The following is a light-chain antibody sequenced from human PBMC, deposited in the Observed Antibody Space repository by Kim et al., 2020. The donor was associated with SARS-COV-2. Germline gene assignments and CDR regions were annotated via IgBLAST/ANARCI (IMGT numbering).Light chain of an antibody. Sequence: ASVGDRVTITCRASQSIYSYLAWYQQKPGNVPKILIYKASTLESGVPSRCSGSESGTEFTLTISSLQPDDFATYYCQQFYTYPITFGQGTRLEIK. CDR3: QQFYTYPIT. CDR2: KAS. CDR1: QSIYSY. V-gene: IGKV1-5*03. J-gene: IGKJ5*01.